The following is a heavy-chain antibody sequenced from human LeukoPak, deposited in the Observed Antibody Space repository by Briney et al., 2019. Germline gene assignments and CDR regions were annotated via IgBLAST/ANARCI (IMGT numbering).Heavy chain of an antibody. CDR3: AGAAAGIMLYY. CDR1: GSRFTSYW. J-gene: IGHJ4*02. V-gene: IGHV5-10-1*01. CDR2: IDPSDSYT. Sequence: GESLKISFKGSGSRFTSYWISWVRQMPGKGLEWMGRIDPSDSYTNYSPSFQGHVTISADKSISTAYLQWSSLKASDTAMYYCAGAAAGIMLYYWGQGTLVTVSS. D-gene: IGHD6-13*01.